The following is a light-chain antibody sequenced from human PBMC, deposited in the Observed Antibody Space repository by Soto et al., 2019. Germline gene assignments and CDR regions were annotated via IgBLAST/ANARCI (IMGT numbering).Light chain of an antibody. J-gene: IGLJ2*01. V-gene: IGLV2-14*03. CDR1: SSDVAGYSF. Sequence: QSVLTPAASVSGSLGQSITISCTATSSDVAGYSFVSWYQQLPGKAPKLIIYDVNNRPSGVSDRFSGSKSGNTASLAISGLQPEDEAVYYCNSYTSSATVGVFDRGTKLTVL. CDR3: NSYTSSATVGV. CDR2: DVN.